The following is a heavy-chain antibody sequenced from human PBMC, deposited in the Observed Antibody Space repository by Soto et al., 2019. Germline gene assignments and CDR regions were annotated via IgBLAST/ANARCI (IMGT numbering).Heavy chain of an antibody. CDR2: INAGNGNT. J-gene: IGHJ2*01. Sequence: QVQLVQFGAEVNKPGASVKVSCKASGHTFTSYAMHWVRQAPGQRQEWMGWINAGNGNTKYSQKFQGRVTITRDTSASTAYMELSSLGSEDTAVYYCASTADSSGWYHWYSDLWGRGTLVTVSS. V-gene: IGHV1-3*01. CDR1: GHTFTSYA. CDR3: ASTADSSGWYHWYSDL. D-gene: IGHD6-19*01.